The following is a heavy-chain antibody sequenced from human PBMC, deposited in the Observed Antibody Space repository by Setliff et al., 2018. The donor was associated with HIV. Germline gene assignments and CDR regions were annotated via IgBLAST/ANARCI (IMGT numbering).Heavy chain of an antibody. CDR1: GVSISSGSFY. V-gene: IGHV4-61*09. Sequence: SETLSLTCTVSGVSISSGSFYWTWIRQPAGKGLEWIGHVYSSGSTYYNPSLKSRVTISLDTSKSQFSLMLSSVTAADTAVYYCATYADRESNRFDPWGQGILVTVSS. J-gene: IGHJ5*02. CDR3: ATYADRESNRFDP. D-gene: IGHD3-10*01. CDR2: VYSSGST.